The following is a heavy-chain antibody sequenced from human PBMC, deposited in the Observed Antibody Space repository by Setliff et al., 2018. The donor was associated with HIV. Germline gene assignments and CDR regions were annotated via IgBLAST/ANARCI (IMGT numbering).Heavy chain of an antibody. J-gene: IGHJ4*02. CDR2: IYYSGST. Sequence: PSETLSLTCTVSGGSISSSSYYWGWIRQPPGKGLEWIGSIYYSGSTCYNPSLKSRVTISVDTSKNQFSLKLSSVTAADTAVYYCARHVDIVVVVAAPSFDYWGQGTLVTVSS. CDR1: GGSISSSSYY. V-gene: IGHV4-39*01. CDR3: ARHVDIVVVVAAPSFDY. D-gene: IGHD2-15*01.